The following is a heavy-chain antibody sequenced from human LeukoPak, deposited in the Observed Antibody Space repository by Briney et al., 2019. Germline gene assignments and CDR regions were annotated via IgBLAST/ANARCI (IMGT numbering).Heavy chain of an antibody. CDR1: GYTFTSYG. V-gene: IGHV1-18*01. Sequence: ASVKVSCKASGYTFTSYGISWVRQAPGQGLEWMGWVSAYNGNTNYAQKLQGRVTMTRDTSTNTVYMELKSLRSDDTAVYYCARGTPTMIVVYHGAFDIWGQGTMVTVSS. J-gene: IGHJ3*02. CDR2: VSAYNGNT. D-gene: IGHD3-22*01. CDR3: ARGTPTMIVVYHGAFDI.